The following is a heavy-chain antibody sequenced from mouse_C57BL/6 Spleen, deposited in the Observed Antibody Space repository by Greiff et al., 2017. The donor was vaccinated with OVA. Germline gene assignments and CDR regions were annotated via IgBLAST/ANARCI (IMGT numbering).Heavy chain of an antibody. D-gene: IGHD1-1*01. CDR2: IDPSDSET. V-gene: IGHV1-52*01. CDR3: ARGYYGSSSFAY. CDR1: GYTFTSYW. J-gene: IGHJ3*01. Sequence: QVQLQQPGAELVRPGSSVKLSCKASGYTFTSYWMHWVKQRPIQGLEWIGNIDPSDSETHYNQKFKDKATLTVDKSSSTAYMQLSSLTSEDSAVYYCARGYYGSSSFAYWGQETLVTVSA.